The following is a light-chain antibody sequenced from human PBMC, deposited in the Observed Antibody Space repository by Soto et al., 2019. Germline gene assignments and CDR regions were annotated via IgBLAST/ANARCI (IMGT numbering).Light chain of an antibody. CDR2: EDN. V-gene: IGLV6-57*01. Sequence: NFMLTQPHSVSESPGKTVTISCTRSSGSIASNYVKWYQQRPGSSPTTVIYEDNQRPSGVPDRFSGSLDSSSNSASLTISGLKTEDEADYYCQSYDNSNQVFGGGTQLTVL. CDR3: QSYDNSNQV. J-gene: IGLJ3*02. CDR1: SGSIASNY.